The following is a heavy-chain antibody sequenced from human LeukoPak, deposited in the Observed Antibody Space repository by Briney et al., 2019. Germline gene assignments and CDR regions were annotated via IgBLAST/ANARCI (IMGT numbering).Heavy chain of an antibody. Sequence: ALVKVSCKASGYTFTSYGISWVRQAPGQGLEWMGWISAYNGNTNYAQKLQGRVTMTTDTSTSTAYMELRSLRSDDTAVYYCARVVYYDSSGFFDYWGQGTLVTVSS. J-gene: IGHJ4*02. CDR2: ISAYNGNT. CDR3: ARVVYYDSSGFFDY. D-gene: IGHD3-22*01. CDR1: GYTFTSYG. V-gene: IGHV1-18*01.